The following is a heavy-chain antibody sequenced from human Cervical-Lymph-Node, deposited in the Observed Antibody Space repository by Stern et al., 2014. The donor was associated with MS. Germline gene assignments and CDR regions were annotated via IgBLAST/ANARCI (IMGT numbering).Heavy chain of an antibody. V-gene: IGHV1-46*01. D-gene: IGHD6-13*01. Sequence: QLVQSGAAVREPGNSVKVSCKTSGYTLTNHYIHWVRQAPGQGLEWMGIISPTTGTTTHAQKFQGRVTMTRDTATSTVYMDLSSLRSEDTAVYFCARDIAAAATGFDYWGQGTLLTVSS. J-gene: IGHJ4*02. CDR2: ISPTTGTT. CDR1: GYTLTNHY. CDR3: ARDIAAAATGFDY.